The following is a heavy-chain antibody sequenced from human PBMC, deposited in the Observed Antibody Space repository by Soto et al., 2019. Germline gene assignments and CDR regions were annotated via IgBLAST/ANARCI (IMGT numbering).Heavy chain of an antibody. CDR3: ARPTSTGTTSGYYFDY. D-gene: IGHD1-7*01. CDR1: GGTFSSYP. J-gene: IGHJ4*02. CDR2: IIPILDIT. Sequence: QVQLVQSGAEVKKPGSSVKVSCKASGGTFSSYPLSWVRQAPGQGLEWMGRIIPILDITDYAQRFQGRVTITADKSTSTADMELSSLSPDDTAVYYCARPTSTGTTSGYYFDYWGQGTLVTVSS. V-gene: IGHV1-69*02.